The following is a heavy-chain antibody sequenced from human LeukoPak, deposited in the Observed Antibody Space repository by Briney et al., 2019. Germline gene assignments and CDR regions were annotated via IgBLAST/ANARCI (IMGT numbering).Heavy chain of an antibody. D-gene: IGHD3-9*01. V-gene: IGHV4-59*12. CDR1: GGSISTYY. J-gene: IGHJ4*02. CDR3: ASTHGRYFDWSFDY. CDR2: IYYSGSA. Sequence: SETLSLTRTVSGGSISTYYWSWIRQPPGKGLEWIGYIYYSGSANYNPSLKSRVTISVDTSKNQFSLKLSSVTAADTAVFYCASTHGRYFDWSFDYWGQGTLVTVSS.